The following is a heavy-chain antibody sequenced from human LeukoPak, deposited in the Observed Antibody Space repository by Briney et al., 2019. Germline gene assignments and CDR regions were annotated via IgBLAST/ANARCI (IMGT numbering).Heavy chain of an antibody. CDR1: GSYLSSYY. Sequence: SETLSLTCSVSGSYLSSYYWSWIRQPAEKGLEWIGRIYPSGSTNYNPSLKSRVTMSIDTSKDQFSLELTSVTAADTAVYYCARTIAVAGTVSFDYWGQGILVTVSS. CDR2: IYPSGST. D-gene: IGHD6-19*01. J-gene: IGHJ4*02. V-gene: IGHV4-4*07. CDR3: ARTIAVAGTVSFDY.